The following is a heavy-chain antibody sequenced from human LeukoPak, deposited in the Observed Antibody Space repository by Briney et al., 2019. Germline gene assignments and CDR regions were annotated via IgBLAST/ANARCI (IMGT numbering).Heavy chain of an antibody. J-gene: IGHJ4*02. V-gene: IGHV1-24*01. CDR2: FDPEDGET. CDR3: ATGRYNWKALDY. D-gene: IGHD1-20*01. Sequence: ASVKVSCKVSGYTLTELSMHWVRQAPGKGLEWMGGFDPEDGETIYAQKFQGRVTMTEDTSTDTAYMELSSLRSEDTAVYYCATGRYNWKALDYWGQGTLVTVSS. CDR1: GYTLTELS.